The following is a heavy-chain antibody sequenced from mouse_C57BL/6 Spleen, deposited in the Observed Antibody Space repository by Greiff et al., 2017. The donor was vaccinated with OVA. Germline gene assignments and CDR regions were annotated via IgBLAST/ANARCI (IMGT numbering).Heavy chain of an antibody. CDR1: GYTFTSYW. J-gene: IGHJ2*01. D-gene: IGHD1-1*01. CDR2: INPSSGYT. CDR3: ARSSDYNGSSGASFDY. V-gene: IGHV1-7*01. Sequence: VQLQQSGAELAKPGASVKLSCKASGYTFTSYWMHWVKQRPGQGLEWIGYINPSSGYTKYNQKFKDKATLNADKSSSTDYMQLSSLTYEDSAVYYCARSSDYNGSSGASFDYWGQGTTLTVSS.